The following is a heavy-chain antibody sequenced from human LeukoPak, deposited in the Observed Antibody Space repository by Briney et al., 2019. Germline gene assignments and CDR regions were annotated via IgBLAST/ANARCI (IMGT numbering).Heavy chain of an antibody. Sequence: KPGGSLRLSCAASGFTFSNYNMNWVRQGPGKGLECVSSISSSSTYMYYADSVKGRFTISRDNAKNSLYLQMNSLRAEDTAVYYCAEVARSGYWGQGTLVTVSS. CDR2: ISSSSTYM. D-gene: IGHD5-12*01. CDR1: GFTFSNYN. V-gene: IGHV3-21*01. CDR3: AEVARSGY. J-gene: IGHJ4*02.